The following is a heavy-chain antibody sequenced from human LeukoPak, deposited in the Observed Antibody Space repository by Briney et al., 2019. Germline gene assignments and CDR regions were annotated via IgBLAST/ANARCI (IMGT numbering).Heavy chain of an antibody. CDR1: GFIVSRNY. CDR2: IYSGGDT. J-gene: IGHJ3*02. D-gene: IGHD6-19*01. V-gene: IGHV3-53*01. CDR3: ARGLPGYSGGDDAFDI. Sequence: GGSLRLSCAVSGFIVSRNYMSWVRQAPGKGLEWVSIIYSGGDTYYADSVKGRFTISRDNSNNTLYLQMNSLRAEDTGVYYCARGLPGYSGGDDAFDIWGQGTVVIVS.